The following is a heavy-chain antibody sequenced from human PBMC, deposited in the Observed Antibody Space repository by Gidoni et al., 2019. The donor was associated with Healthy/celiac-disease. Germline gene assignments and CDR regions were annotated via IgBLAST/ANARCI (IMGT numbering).Heavy chain of an antibody. CDR1: GGSISSCSYY. Sequence: QLQLQESGPGLVKPSETSSLTCTVLGGSISSCSYYWGWIRQPPGKGLKWLGSIHSSGSTYYNPSLKSLITISLDTAKNQFSVELSSVTAADTAVYYWAILIVGATGVGAFDIWGQGTMVTVSS. D-gene: IGHD1-26*01. CDR3: AILIVGATGVGAFDI. J-gene: IGHJ3*02. CDR2: IHSSGST. V-gene: IGHV4-39*01.